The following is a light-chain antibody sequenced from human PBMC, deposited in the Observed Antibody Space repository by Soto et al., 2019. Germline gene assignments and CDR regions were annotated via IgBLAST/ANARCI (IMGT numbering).Light chain of an antibody. J-gene: IGLJ1*01. CDR3: TSYTSSSTDV. CDR1: SSDVGGYNY. Sequence: QSVLTQPASVSGSPGQSITISCTGTSSDVGGYNYVSWYQQHPGKAPKLMIFEVSNRPSGVSHRFSGSKSGNTASLTISGLQAEDEADYYCTSYTSSSTDVFGTGTKLTVL. V-gene: IGLV2-14*01. CDR2: EVS.